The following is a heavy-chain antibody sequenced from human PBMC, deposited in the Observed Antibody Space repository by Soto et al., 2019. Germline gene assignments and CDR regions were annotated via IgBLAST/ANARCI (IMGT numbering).Heavy chain of an antibody. CDR2: IYYSGST. Sequence: SETLSFTCTVSGGSISSYYWSWIRQPPGKGLEWIGYIYYSGSTNYNPSLKSRVTISVDTSKNQFSLKLSSVTAADTAVYYCARTQVRYSRSSYYFDYWGQGTLVTVSS. D-gene: IGHD6-13*01. J-gene: IGHJ4*02. V-gene: IGHV4-59*01. CDR1: GGSISSYY. CDR3: ARTQVRYSRSSYYFDY.